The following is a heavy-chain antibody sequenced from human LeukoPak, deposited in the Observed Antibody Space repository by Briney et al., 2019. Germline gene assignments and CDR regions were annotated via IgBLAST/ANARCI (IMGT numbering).Heavy chain of an antibody. J-gene: IGHJ6*03. CDR3: ARGHSIEPYYYYYYMDV. D-gene: IGHD4-11*01. CDR2: IYTSEST. Sequence: SETLSLTCTVSGGSISSYYWSWIRQPAGKGLEWIGRIYTSESTNYNPSLKSRVTMSVDTSKNQFSLKLSSVTAADTAVYYCARGHSIEPYYYYYYMDVWGKGTTVTVSS. CDR1: GGSISSYY. V-gene: IGHV4-4*07.